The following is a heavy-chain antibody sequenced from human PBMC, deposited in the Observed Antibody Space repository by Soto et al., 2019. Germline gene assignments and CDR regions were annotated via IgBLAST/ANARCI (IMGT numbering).Heavy chain of an antibody. D-gene: IGHD6-13*01. V-gene: IGHV4-59*08. Sequence: SETLSLTCTVSGGSISSYYWSWIRQPPGKGLEWIGYIYYSGSTNYNPSLKSRVTISVDTSKNQFSLKLSSVTAADTAVYYCARHRYPGIAAAVIWGQGTLVTVSS. J-gene: IGHJ4*02. CDR1: GGSISSYY. CDR2: IYYSGST. CDR3: ARHRYPGIAAAVI.